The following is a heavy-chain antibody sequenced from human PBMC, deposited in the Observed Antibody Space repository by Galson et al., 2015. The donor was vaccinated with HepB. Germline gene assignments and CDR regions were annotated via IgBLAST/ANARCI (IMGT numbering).Heavy chain of an antibody. CDR3: ARTPRGSDYYFYGMDV. V-gene: IGHV3-49*03. CDR1: GFSFGDYA. J-gene: IGHJ6*02. Sequence: SLRLSCAVSGFSFGDYAMSWFRQAPGKGLEWIGLVRSKRHGGAAEYVASVKDRFTISRDDSKSIAYLQMNSLKTDDTAVYYCARTPRGSDYYFYGMDVWGQGTTVTVSS. CDR2: VRSKRHGGAA. D-gene: IGHD3-10*01.